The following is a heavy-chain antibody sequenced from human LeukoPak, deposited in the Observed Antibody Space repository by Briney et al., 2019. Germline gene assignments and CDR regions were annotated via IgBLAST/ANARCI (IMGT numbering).Heavy chain of an antibody. CDR3: ARAGWTIAHDY. D-gene: IGHD6-19*01. Sequence: SETLSLTCTVSGGSISSYYWSWIRQPPGKGLEWIGYIYYSGSTNYNPSLKSRVTISVDTSKNQFSLKLSSVTAADTAVYYCARAGWTIAHDYWGQGTLVTVSS. V-gene: IGHV4-59*01. J-gene: IGHJ4*02. CDR1: GGSISSYY. CDR2: IYYSGST.